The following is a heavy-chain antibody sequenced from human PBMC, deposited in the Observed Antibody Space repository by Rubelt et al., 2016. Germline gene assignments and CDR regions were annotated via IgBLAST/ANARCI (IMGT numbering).Heavy chain of an antibody. CDR3: AKDPNNYCAGSMDV. Sequence: GGSLRLSCAASGFTFNSHGMHWVRQAPGEGLEWVAFIRNDGTKQYYADSVKGRFTISRDNYKNTLSLQMNSLRGEDTAVYYCAKDPNNYCAGSMDVWGQGTTVTVTS. CDR1: GFTFNSHG. V-gene: IGHV3-30*02. J-gene: IGHJ6*02. CDR2: IRNDGTKQ. D-gene: IGHD3-10*01.